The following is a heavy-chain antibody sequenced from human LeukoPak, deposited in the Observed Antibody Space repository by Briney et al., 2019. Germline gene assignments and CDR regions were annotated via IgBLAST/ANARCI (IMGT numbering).Heavy chain of an antibody. J-gene: IGHJ6*02. D-gene: IGHD2-15*01. CDR1: GFTFSGYT. CDR2: VNSDGNYI. CDR3: ARASLHCSGNKCYSNYFYYLDV. V-gene: IGHV3-21*01. Sequence: PGGSLRLSCAASGFTFSGYTMNWVRQAPGEGLEWVSSVNSDGNYIYYADSLRGRFTISRDNAKNSLFLQMNSLRAEDTAVYYCARASLHCSGNKCYSNYFYYLDVWGQGTTVTVSS.